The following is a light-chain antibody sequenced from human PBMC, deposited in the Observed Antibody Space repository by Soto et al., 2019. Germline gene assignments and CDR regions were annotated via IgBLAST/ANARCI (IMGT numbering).Light chain of an antibody. Sequence: IVMTQSPATLSVSTLPLATLSCKASQSVRSYLAWYQQKPGQAPRLLIYGASTRATGIPARFSGSGSGTEFTLTISSLQSEDFAVYYCQQYNNWPKTFGQGTKVDI. V-gene: IGKV3-15*01. CDR3: QQYNNWPKT. J-gene: IGKJ1*01. CDR1: QSVRSY. CDR2: GAS.